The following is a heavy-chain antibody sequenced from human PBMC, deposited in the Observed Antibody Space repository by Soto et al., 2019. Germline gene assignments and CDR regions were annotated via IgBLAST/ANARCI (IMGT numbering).Heavy chain of an antibody. D-gene: IGHD3-9*01. J-gene: IGHJ5*02. CDR1: GGSISSGGYY. V-gene: IGHV4-31*03. CDR2: IYYSGST. CDR3: ARDVYDISTGYPSQFDP. Sequence: SETLSLTCTVSGGSISSGGYYWSWIRQHPGKGLEWIGYIYYSGSTYYNPSLKSRVTISVDTSKNQFSLKLSSVTAADTAVYYCARDVYDISTGYPSQFDPWGQGTLVTVSS.